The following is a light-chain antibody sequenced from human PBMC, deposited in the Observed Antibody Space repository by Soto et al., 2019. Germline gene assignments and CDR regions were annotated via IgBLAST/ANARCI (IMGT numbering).Light chain of an antibody. V-gene: IGKV1-5*03. CDR3: QHYNSYPYT. CDR2: KAS. Sequence: DIQMTQSPSTLSASVGDRVTITCRASQSISSWLAWYQQQQGKAPKLLIYKASSFESGVPSRFSGSGSGTEFTLTISSLHHDDVATYYCQHYNSYPYTFGQGTKLEIK. J-gene: IGKJ2*01. CDR1: QSISSW.